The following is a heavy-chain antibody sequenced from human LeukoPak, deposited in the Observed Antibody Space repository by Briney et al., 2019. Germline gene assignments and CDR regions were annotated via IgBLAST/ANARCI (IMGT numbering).Heavy chain of an antibody. Sequence: GGSLRLSCAASGFTFSSYSMNWVRQAPGKGLEWVSSISSSSSYIYYADSVKGRFTISRDNAKNSLYLQMNSLRAEDTAVYYCARDLTGMHFAFFDYWGQGTLVTVSS. J-gene: IGHJ4*02. CDR2: ISSSSSYI. CDR3: ARDLTGMHFAFFDY. D-gene: IGHD2-8*01. V-gene: IGHV3-21*01. CDR1: GFTFSSYS.